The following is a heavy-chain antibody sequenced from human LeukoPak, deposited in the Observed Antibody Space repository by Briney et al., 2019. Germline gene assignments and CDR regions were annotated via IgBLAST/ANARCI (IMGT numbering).Heavy chain of an antibody. J-gene: IGHJ4*02. Sequence: SVKVSCKASGGTFSSYAISWVRQAPGQGLEWMGGIIPIFGTANYAQKFQGRVTITADESTSTAYMELSSLRSEDTAVYYCARGLGGVHYYDSSGYLFDYWGQGTLVTVSS. CDR3: ARGLGGVHYYDSSGYLFDY. CDR2: IIPIFGTA. V-gene: IGHV1-69*13. CDR1: GGTFSSYA. D-gene: IGHD3-22*01.